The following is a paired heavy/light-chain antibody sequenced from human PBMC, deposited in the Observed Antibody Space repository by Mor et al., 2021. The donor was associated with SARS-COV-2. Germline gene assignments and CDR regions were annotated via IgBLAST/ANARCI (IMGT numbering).Light chain of an antibody. Sequence: EIVLTQSPGTLSLSPGERATLSCRASQYVSSLYLAWYQQRPGQAPRLLIYATSSRATGIPDRFSGSGSGTDFTLTISRLEPEDFAVYYCQQSGDSPRTFGQGTKVEIK. CDR3: QQSGDSPRT. CDR2: ATS. V-gene: IGKV3-20*01. CDR1: QYVSSLY. J-gene: IGKJ1*01.
Heavy chain of an antibody. J-gene: IGHJ4*02. CDR1: GYSFSSYW. Sequence: EVQLVQSGAEVKKPGESLKISCKTSGYSFSSYWIGWVRQMPGKGLEWMGIMYPGDSDTRYSPSFQGQVTISADKSISTVYLQWSSLKASDTAMYYCARRGHSSLNRGDFDYWGQGTLVTVSS. CDR2: MYPGDSDT. CDR3: ARRGHSSLNRGDFDY. D-gene: IGHD2-21*02. V-gene: IGHV5-51*01.